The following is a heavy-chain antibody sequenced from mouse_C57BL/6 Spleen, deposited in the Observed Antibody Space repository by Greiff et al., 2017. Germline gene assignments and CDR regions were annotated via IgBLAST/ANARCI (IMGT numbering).Heavy chain of an antibody. J-gene: IGHJ4*01. Sequence: EVQLVESGGGLVQPGGSMKLSCAASGFTFSDAWMDWVRQSPEKGLEWVAEIRNKANNHATYYAESVKGRFTISRDDSKSSVYLQMNSLRAEDTGIYYCTKGYYSNYDAMDYWGQGTSVTVSS. CDR3: TKGYYSNYDAMDY. V-gene: IGHV6-6*01. D-gene: IGHD2-5*01. CDR1: GFTFSDAW. CDR2: IRNKANNHAT.